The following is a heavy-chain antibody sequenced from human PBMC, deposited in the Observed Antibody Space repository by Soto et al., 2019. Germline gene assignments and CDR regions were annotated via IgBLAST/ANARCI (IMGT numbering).Heavy chain of an antibody. CDR2: ISYDGSNK. Sequence: VGSLRLSCVASGFTFSSYGMHWVRQAPGKGLEWVAVISYDGSNKYYADAVKGRFTISRDSSKNTVYLQMNFLRAEDTAVYYCAKDPGWGAGYNYHWFDPWGQGTQVTVSS. CDR1: GFTFSSYG. V-gene: IGHV3-30*18. D-gene: IGHD5-12*01. CDR3: AKDPGWGAGYNYHWFDP. J-gene: IGHJ5*02.